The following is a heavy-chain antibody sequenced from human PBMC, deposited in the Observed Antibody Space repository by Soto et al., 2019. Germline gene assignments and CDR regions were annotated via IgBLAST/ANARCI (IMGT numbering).Heavy chain of an antibody. Sequence: HVQLQQWGAGLLKPSETLSLTCSVYGGSFSDYFWNWIRQAPGKGREWIGEINDSGSTNNNPSLKSRVTISVDTSKNQFSLKMSSVTAADTAVYYCSRRGLRTAGNFQHWGQGTLVTVSS. D-gene: IGHD6-19*01. J-gene: IGHJ1*01. CDR1: GGSFSDYF. CDR3: SRRGLRTAGNFQH. CDR2: INDSGST. V-gene: IGHV4-34*02.